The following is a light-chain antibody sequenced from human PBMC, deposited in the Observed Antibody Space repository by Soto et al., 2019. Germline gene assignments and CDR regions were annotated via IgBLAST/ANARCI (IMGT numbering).Light chain of an antibody. CDR3: QHCYSTPL. CDR2: AAS. V-gene: IGKV1-39*01. J-gene: IGKJ1*01. CDR1: QRISGY. Sequence: DIQMTQSPSSLSASVGDRVTITCRASQRISGYLNWYQQKPGKAPKLLIYAASSLQSGVPSRFSGSGSGTYFSLTISSLQPEDFATYYCQHCYSTPLFGQGTKVEIK.